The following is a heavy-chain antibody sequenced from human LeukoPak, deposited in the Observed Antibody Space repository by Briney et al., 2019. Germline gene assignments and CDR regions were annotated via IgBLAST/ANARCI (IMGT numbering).Heavy chain of an antibody. Sequence: PSETLSLTCTVSGGSIRSSYYYWGWVRQPPGKGLEWIGEIYHSGSTNYNPSLKSRVTISVDKSKNQFSLKLSSVTAADTAVYYCARSLSLGYCSSTSCPIEDWGQGTLVTVSS. CDR2: IYHSGST. CDR1: GGSIRSSYYY. J-gene: IGHJ4*02. CDR3: ARSLSLGYCSSTSCPIED. V-gene: IGHV4-39*07. D-gene: IGHD2-2*01.